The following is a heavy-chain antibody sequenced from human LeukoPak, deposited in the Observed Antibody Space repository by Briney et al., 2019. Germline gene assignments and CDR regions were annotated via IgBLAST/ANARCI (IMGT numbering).Heavy chain of an antibody. Sequence: GGSLRLSCAASGFPFSTYAMNWVRQVPGKGLQWVAGISGRGNGTYYADSVKGRFTISRDNSKNTLYLQMNSLRAEDTAVYYCAKDHYRYPKDFDYWGQGTLVTVSS. V-gene: IGHV3-23*01. CDR2: ISGRGNGT. CDR1: GFPFSTYA. CDR3: AKDHYRYPKDFDY. J-gene: IGHJ4*02. D-gene: IGHD1-20*01.